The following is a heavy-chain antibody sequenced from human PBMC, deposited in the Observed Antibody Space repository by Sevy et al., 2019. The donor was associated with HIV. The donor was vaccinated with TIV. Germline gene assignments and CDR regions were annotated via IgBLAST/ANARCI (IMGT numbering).Heavy chain of an antibody. CDR2: IRYDGSNK. CDR3: AKDSLVGASYYYYGMDV. CDR1: GFTFSSYG. D-gene: IGHD3-16*01. V-gene: IGHV3-30*02. Sequence: GGSLRLSCAASGFTFSSYGMHWVHQAPGKGLEWVAFIRYDGSNKYYADSVKGRFTISRDNSKNTLYLQMNSLRAEDTAVYYCAKDSLVGASYYYYGMDVWGQGTTVTVSS. J-gene: IGHJ6*02.